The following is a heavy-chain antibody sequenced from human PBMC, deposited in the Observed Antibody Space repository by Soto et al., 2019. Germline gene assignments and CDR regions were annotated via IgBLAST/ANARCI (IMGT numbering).Heavy chain of an antibody. Sequence: SETLSLTCAVYGGSFSGYYWSWIRQPPGKGLEWIGEINHSGSTNYNPSLKSRVTISVDTSKNQFSLKLSSVTAADTAVYYCASTPRWLQYFAYWGQGTLVTVSS. D-gene: IGHD5-12*01. CDR2: INHSGST. CDR1: GGSFSGYY. CDR3: ASTPRWLQYFAY. J-gene: IGHJ4*02. V-gene: IGHV4-34*01.